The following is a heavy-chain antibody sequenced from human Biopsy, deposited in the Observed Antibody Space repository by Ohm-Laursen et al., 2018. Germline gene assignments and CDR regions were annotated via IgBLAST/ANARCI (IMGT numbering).Heavy chain of an antibody. CDR3: ARAPFGSGSYSEFDY. Sequence: PLRLSCAASGFTFSTHWMSWVRQAPGKGLEWVATIKKDGSEKYYVDSVKGRFTISRDNSKSSLSLQMNSLRGEDTAVYYCARAPFGSGSYSEFDYWGQGSLVTVSS. D-gene: IGHD3-22*01. V-gene: IGHV3-7*01. CDR2: IKKDGSEK. J-gene: IGHJ4*02. CDR1: GFTFSTHW.